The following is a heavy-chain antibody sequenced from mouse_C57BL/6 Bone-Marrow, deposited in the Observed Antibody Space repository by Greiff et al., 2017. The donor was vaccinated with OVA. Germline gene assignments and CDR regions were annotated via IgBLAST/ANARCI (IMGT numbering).Heavy chain of an antibody. CDR3: ARGWFLSVDY. D-gene: IGHD2-3*01. Sequence: VQLMESGAELARPGASVKLSCKASGYTFTSYGISWVKQRTGQGLEWIGEIYPRSGHTYYNEKFKGKATLTADKSSSTAYMELRSLTSEDSAVYFCARGWFLSVDYWGQGTTLTVSS. J-gene: IGHJ2*01. V-gene: IGHV1-81*01. CDR2: IYPRSGHT. CDR1: GYTFTSYG.